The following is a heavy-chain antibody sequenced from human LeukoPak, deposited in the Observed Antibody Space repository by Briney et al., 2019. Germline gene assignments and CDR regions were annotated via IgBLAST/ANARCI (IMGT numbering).Heavy chain of an antibody. D-gene: IGHD4-23*01. CDR1: GYTFTSYG. CDR2: ISAYTGNT. V-gene: IGHV1-18*01. J-gene: IGHJ4*02. Sequence: ASVKVSFKASGYTFTSYGISWVRQAPGQGLQWMGWISAYTGNTNYPQNLPGRVTVTTDTSTSTAYMELRSLKSDDTAVYYCARARANSLYFDYWGQGTLVTVSS. CDR3: ARARANSLYFDY.